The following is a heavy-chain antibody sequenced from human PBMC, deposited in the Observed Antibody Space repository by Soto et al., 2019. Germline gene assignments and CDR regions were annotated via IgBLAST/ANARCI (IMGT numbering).Heavy chain of an antibody. J-gene: IGHJ6*02. Sequence: QVQLVQSGAEVKKPGSSVNVSCKASGGNLSSYGISWVRQAPGQGLEWMGGIIPMFGAANYAQKFQGRVTIIADESTSTAYMELRSLRSEDTAVYYCAGEERDHNMAVWGQGTTVTVSS. CDR3: AGEERDHNMAV. CDR1: GGNLSSYG. V-gene: IGHV1-69*12. CDR2: IIPMFGAA.